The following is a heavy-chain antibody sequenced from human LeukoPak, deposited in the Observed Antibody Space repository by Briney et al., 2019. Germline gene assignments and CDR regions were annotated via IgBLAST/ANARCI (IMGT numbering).Heavy chain of an antibody. CDR3: ARPSGSYPWFDP. V-gene: IGHV3-74*01. Sequence: GGSLRLSCAASGFTFSSYWMHWVRRAPGKGLAWVSRINTDGSTTTYADSVKGRFTISRDNAKNTLYLQMNSLRAEDTAVYYCARPSGSYPWFDPWGQGTLVTVSS. CDR2: INTDGSTT. J-gene: IGHJ5*02. CDR1: GFTFSSYW. D-gene: IGHD1-26*01.